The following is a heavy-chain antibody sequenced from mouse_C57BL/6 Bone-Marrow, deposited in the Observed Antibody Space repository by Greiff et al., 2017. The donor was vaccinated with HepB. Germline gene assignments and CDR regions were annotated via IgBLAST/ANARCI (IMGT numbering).Heavy chain of an antibody. D-gene: IGHD2-4*01. Sequence: EVQLVESGGGLVQPGGSLKLSCAASGFTFSDYYMYWVRQTPEKRLEWVAYISNGGGSTYYPDTVKGRFTISRDNAKNTLYLKMSRLKSEATAMYYCARPLIYYDYDVDYAMDYWGQGTSVTVSS. CDR1: GFTFSDYY. J-gene: IGHJ4*01. CDR3: ARPLIYYDYDVDYAMDY. CDR2: ISNGGGST. V-gene: IGHV5-12*01.